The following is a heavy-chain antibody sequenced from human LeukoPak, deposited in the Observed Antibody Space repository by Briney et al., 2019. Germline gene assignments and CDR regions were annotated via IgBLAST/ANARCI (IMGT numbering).Heavy chain of an antibody. Sequence: SQTLSLTCTVSGGSISSGGYYWSCIRQPPGKGLEWIGYIYHSGSTYYNPSLKSRVTISVDRSKNQFSLKLSSVTAADTAVYYCARDSGTSSQDVWGKGTTVTVSS. J-gene: IGHJ6*04. CDR3: ARDSGTSSQDV. CDR2: IYHSGST. CDR1: GGSISSGGYY. D-gene: IGHD2-2*01. V-gene: IGHV4-30-2*01.